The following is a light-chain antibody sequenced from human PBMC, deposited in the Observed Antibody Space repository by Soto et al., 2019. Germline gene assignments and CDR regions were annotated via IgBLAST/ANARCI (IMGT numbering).Light chain of an antibody. CDR1: SSDVGAYNY. Sequence: QSALTQPASVSGSPGQSITISCTGTSSDVGAYNYVSWYQQHPGKAPKLIIYEVSDRPSGVSNRFSGSKSGNTASLTISGLQAEDKADYYCSSFAGSRVLVLGGGTKLTVL. CDR3: SSFAGSRVLV. J-gene: IGLJ2*01. CDR2: EVS. V-gene: IGLV2-14*03.